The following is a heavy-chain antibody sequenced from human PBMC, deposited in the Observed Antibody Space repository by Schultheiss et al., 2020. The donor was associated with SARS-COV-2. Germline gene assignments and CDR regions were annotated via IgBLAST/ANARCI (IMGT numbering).Heavy chain of an antibody. CDR2: IYTSGST. CDR1: GGSTNSADFY. CDR3: ASADFWSGYPLAYYYYGMDV. J-gene: IGHJ6*02. V-gene: IGHV4-61*02. D-gene: IGHD3-3*01. Sequence: SETLSLTCTVSGGSTNSADFYWSWIRQPPGKGLEWIGRIYTSGSTNYNPSLKSRVTMSVDTSKNQFSLKLSSVTAADTAVYYCASADFWSGYPLAYYYYGMDVWGQGTTVTVSS.